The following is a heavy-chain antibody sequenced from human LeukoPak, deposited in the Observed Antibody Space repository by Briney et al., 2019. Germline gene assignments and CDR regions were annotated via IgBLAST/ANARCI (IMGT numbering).Heavy chain of an antibody. J-gene: IGHJ5*02. CDR1: GYTFTSYA. D-gene: IGHD3-3*01. V-gene: IGHV7-4-1*02. CDR2: INTNTGNP. CDR3: ARGVDFWRRGLNWFDP. Sequence: ASVKVSCKASGYTFTSYAMNWVRQAPGQGLEWMGWINTNTGNPTYAQGFTGRFVFSLDTSVSTAYLQISSLKAEDTAVYYCARGVDFWRRGLNWFDPWGQGTLVTVSS.